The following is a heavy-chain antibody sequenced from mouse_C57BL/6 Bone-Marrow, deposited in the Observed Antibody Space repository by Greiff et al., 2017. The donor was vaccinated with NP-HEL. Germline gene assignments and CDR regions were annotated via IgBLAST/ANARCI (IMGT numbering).Heavy chain of an antibody. V-gene: IGHV5-16*01. D-gene: IGHD2-1*01. J-gene: IGHJ3*01. Sequence: EVHLVESEGGLVQPGSSMKLSCTASGFTFSDYYMAWVRQVPEKGLEWVANINYDGSSTYYLDALKSRFIISRDNAKNILYLQMSSLKSEDTATYYCARSYGNSFAYWGQGTLVTVSA. CDR2: INYDGSST. CDR1: GFTFSDYY. CDR3: ARSYGNSFAY.